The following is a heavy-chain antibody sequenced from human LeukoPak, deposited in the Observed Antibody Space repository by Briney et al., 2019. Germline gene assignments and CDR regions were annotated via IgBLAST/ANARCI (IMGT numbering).Heavy chain of an antibody. Sequence: PSETLSLTCTVSAGSISSSSYYWGWIRQPPGKGLEWIGSIYYSGSTYYNPSLKSRVTISVDTSKNQFSLKLSSVTAADTAVYYCARVQLWPPSQFDYWGQGTLVTVSS. CDR2: IYYSGST. CDR3: ARVQLWPPSQFDY. CDR1: AGSISSSSYY. D-gene: IGHD5-18*01. J-gene: IGHJ4*02. V-gene: IGHV4-39*01.